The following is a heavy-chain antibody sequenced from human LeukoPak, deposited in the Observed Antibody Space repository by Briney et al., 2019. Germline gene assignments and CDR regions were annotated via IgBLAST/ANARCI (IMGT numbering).Heavy chain of an antibody. CDR3: AKDGLARGANWFDP. Sequence: AGGSLRLSCAASGFTFSSYAMTWVRQAPGKGLEWVSAISYDRGNIYYADSVKGRFTISRDNSKNILYLQMNSLRAEDTAVYYCAKDGLARGANWFDPWGQGTLVIVSS. D-gene: IGHD3-10*01. V-gene: IGHV3-23*01. J-gene: IGHJ5*02. CDR2: ISYDRGNI. CDR1: GFTFSSYA.